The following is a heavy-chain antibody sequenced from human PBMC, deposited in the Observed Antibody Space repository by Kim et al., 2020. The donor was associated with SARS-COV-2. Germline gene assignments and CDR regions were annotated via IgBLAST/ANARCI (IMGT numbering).Heavy chain of an antibody. J-gene: IGHJ6*02. D-gene: IGHD3-10*01. CDR3: ARDYGSGSYWGGSYYYYGMDV. Sequence: SETLSLTCTVSGGSISSYYWSWIRQPPGKGLEWIGYIYYSGSTNYNPSLKSRVTISVDTSKNQFSLKLSSVTAADTAVYYCARDYGSGSYWGGSYYYYGMDVWGQGTTVTVSS. CDR1: GGSISSYY. V-gene: IGHV4-59*01. CDR2: IYYSGST.